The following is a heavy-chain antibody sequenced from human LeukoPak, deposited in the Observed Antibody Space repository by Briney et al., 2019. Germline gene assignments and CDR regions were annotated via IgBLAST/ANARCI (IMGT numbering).Heavy chain of an antibody. CDR2: INPNSGGT. J-gene: IGHJ5*02. D-gene: IGHD1-1*01. Sequence: ASVKVSCKASGYTFTGYYMHWVRQAPGQGLEWMGWINPNSGGTNYAQKFQGRVTMTRDTSISTAYMELSRLRSDDTAVYYCAREETTGTVLGPPGNWFDPWGQGTLVTVSS. CDR3: AREETTGTVLGPPGNWFDP. V-gene: IGHV1-2*02. CDR1: GYTFTGYY.